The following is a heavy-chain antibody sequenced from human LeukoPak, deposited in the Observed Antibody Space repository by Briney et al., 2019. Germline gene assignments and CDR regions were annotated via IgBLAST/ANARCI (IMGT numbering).Heavy chain of an antibody. J-gene: IGHJ4*02. V-gene: IGHV3-23*01. CDR1: GFTFSSYA. CDR3: AKDRGGIAVADPAFDY. Sequence: PGGSLRLSCAASGFTFSSYAMSWVRQAPGKGLERVSAISGSGGSTYYADSVKGRFTISRDNSKNTLYLQMNSLRAEDTAVYYCAKDRGGIAVADPAFDYWGQGTLVTVSS. D-gene: IGHD6-19*01. CDR2: ISGSGGST.